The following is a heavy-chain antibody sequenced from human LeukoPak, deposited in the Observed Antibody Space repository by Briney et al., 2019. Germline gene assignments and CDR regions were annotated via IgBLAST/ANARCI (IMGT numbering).Heavy chain of an antibody. CDR1: GGSFNNYY. V-gene: IGHV4-59*01. CDR3: AREIGSGSGFDY. CDR2: VFDSGST. Sequence: PSETLSLTCTVSGGSFNNYYWSWIRQPPGKGLEWIGYVFDSGSTNYNPSLQSRVTISVDTSKNQFSLRLSSVAAADTAVYYCAREIGSGSGFDYWGQGTLVTVSS. D-gene: IGHD3-10*01. J-gene: IGHJ4*02.